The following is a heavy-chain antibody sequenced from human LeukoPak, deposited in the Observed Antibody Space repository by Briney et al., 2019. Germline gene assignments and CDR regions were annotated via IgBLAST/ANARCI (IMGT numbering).Heavy chain of an antibody. CDR1: GFTFSSYA. CDR2: ISGGGGST. J-gene: IGHJ4*02. CDR3: AKDGKSYSSGWYLDY. Sequence: GSLRPSCAASGFTFSSYAMSWVRQAPGKGLEWVSAISGGGGSTFYADSVKGRFTISRDSPKNTLFLQMSSLRVEDTAVYYCAKDGKSYSSGWYLDYWGQGTLVTVSS. D-gene: IGHD6-19*01. V-gene: IGHV3-23*01.